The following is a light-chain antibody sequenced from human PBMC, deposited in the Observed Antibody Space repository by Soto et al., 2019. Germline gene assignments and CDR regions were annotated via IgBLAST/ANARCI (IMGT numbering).Light chain of an antibody. J-gene: IGKJ4*01. CDR2: AAS. Sequence: DIQMTQSPSSLSASVGDRVTIXXXASQSISSYLNWYQQKPGKAPKLLIYAASSLQSGVPSRFSGSGSGTDFTLTISSLQPEDFATYYCQQSYSTPQVTFGGGTKVEIK. V-gene: IGKV1-39*01. CDR3: QQSYSTPQVT. CDR1: QSISSY.